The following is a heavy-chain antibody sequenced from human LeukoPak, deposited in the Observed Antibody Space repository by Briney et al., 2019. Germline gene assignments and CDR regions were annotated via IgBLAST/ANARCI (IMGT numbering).Heavy chain of an antibody. D-gene: IGHD2-21*02. J-gene: IGHJ4*02. V-gene: IGHV3-7*01. Sequence: GGSLRLSCAASGFTFSSYWMSWVRQAPGKGLEWLANIKQDGSVKYYVDSVKGRFTISRDNAKDSLFLQMNSLRAEDTAVYYCARDVGWDSSLVTTTRSDYWGQGTLVTVSS. CDR3: ARDVGWDSSLVTTTRSDY. CDR2: IKQDGSVK. CDR1: GFTFSSYW.